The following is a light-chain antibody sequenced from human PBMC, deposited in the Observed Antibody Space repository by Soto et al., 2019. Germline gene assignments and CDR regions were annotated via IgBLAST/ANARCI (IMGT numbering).Light chain of an antibody. CDR1: QSVGSSY. CDR2: GAS. Sequence: EIVLTQSPGTLSLSPGERATLSCRASQSVGSSYLAWYQQKPGQAPRLLIYGASSRATGIPDRFSSSGSGTYFTLTISRLEPEDFAVYYCQQYGSSPTWTFGQGTKVEI. CDR3: QQYGSSPTWT. V-gene: IGKV3-20*01. J-gene: IGKJ1*01.